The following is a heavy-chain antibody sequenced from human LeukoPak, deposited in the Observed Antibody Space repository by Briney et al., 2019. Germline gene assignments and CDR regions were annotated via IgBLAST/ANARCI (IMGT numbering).Heavy chain of an antibody. CDR1: GFTFSSYA. Sequence: PGGSLRLSCAASGFTFSSYAMSWVRQAPGKGLEWVSSISSSSSYIYYADSVKGRFTISRDNAKNSLYLQMNSLRAEDTAVYYCARVPSGSHKDKDYWGQGTLVTVSS. J-gene: IGHJ4*02. V-gene: IGHV3-21*01. CDR3: ARVPSGSHKDKDY. CDR2: ISSSSSYI. D-gene: IGHD1-26*01.